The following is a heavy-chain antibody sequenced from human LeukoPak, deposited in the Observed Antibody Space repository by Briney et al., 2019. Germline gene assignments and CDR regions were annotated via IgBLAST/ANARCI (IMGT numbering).Heavy chain of an antibody. CDR2: INHSGST. J-gene: IGHJ4*02. D-gene: IGHD3-10*01. V-gene: IGHV4-39*07. CDR3: AREAGWSYYYGSGSYSI. Sequence: SETLSLTCTVSGGSISSSSYYWGWIRQPPGRGLEWIGEINHSGSTNYNPSLKSRVTISVDTSKNQFSLKLSSVTAADTAVYYCAREAGWSYYYGSGSYSIWGQGTLVTVSS. CDR1: GGSISSSSYY.